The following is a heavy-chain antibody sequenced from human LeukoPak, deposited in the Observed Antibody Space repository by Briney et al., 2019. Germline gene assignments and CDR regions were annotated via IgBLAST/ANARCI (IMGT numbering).Heavy chain of an antibody. CDR3: ARVGTCGGDCSTVYYSYGMDV. D-gene: IGHD2-21*02. V-gene: IGHV1-69*04. CDR2: IIPIFGIA. CDR1: GGTFSSYA. J-gene: IGHJ6*02. Sequence: GSSVKVSCKASGGTFSSYAISWVRQAPGQGLEWMGRIIPIFGIANYAQKVQGRVTITADKSTSTAYMELSSLRSEDTAVYYCARVGTCGGDCSTVYYSYGMDVWGQGTTVTVSS.